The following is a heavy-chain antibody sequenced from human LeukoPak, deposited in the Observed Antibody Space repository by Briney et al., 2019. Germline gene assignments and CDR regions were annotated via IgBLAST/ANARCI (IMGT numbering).Heavy chain of an antibody. V-gene: IGHV1-69*06. CDR2: IIPIFGTA. CDR3: ARDLLLWFGEVHYYYYYMDV. CDR1: GGTFSSYA. J-gene: IGHJ6*03. Sequence: GASVKVSCKASGGTFSSYAISWVRQAPGQGLEWMGGIIPIFGTANYAQKFQGRVTITADKSTSTAYMELSRLRSDDTAVYYCARDLLLWFGEVHYYYYYMDVWGKGTTVTVSS. D-gene: IGHD3-10*01.